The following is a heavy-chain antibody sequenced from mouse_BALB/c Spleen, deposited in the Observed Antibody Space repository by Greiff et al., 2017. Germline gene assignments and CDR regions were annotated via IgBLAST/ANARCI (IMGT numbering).Heavy chain of an antibody. CDR2: ISSGGSYT. V-gene: IGHV5-6-4*01. Sequence: EVQLVESGGGLVKPGGSLKLSCAASGFTFSSYTMSWVRQTPEKRLEWVATISSGGSYTYYPDSVKGRFTISRDNAKNTLYLQMSSLKSEDTAMYYCTREPPPTMITTAWFAYWGQGTLVTVSA. D-gene: IGHD2-4*01. J-gene: IGHJ3*01. CDR3: TREPPPTMITTAWFAY. CDR1: GFTFSSYT.